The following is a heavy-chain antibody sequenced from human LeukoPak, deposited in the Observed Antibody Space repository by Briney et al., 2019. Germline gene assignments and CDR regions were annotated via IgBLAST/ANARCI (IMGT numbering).Heavy chain of an antibody. CDR3: VRFDSSGHYYYFDY. J-gene: IGHJ4*02. V-gene: IGHV3-74*01. CDR2: INSDGSST. D-gene: IGHD3-22*01. Sequence: PGGSLRLSCAVSGFTFSSYWMHWVRQAPAKGLVWVSRINSDGSSTTYADSVRGRFTISRDNAKNTLYVQMNSLRAEDTAVYYCVRFDSSGHYYYFDYWGQGTLVTVSS. CDR1: GFTFSSYW.